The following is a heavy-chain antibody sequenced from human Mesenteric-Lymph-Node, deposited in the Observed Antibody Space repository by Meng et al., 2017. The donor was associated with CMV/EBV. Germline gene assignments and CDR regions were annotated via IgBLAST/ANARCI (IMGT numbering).Heavy chain of an antibody. CDR3: AREFTLELSVYFDY. J-gene: IGHJ4*02. Sequence: GESLKISCAASGFTFSSYGMHWVRQAPGKGLEWVAFIQYDGSNKYYADSVKGRFTISRDNSKNTLYVQMNSLRAEDTAVYYCAREFTLELSVYFDYWGQGTLVTVSS. V-gene: IGHV3-30*02. CDR2: IQYDGSNK. D-gene: IGHD1-7*01. CDR1: GFTFSSYG.